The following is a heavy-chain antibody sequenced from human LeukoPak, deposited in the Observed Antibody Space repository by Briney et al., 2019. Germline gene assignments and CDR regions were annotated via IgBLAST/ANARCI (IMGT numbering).Heavy chain of an antibody. J-gene: IGHJ6*04. CDR2: IKQDGSEI. D-gene: IGHD1-1*01. CDR3: ARAGGNNWNDGPYYYYGMDV. V-gene: IGHV3-7*03. CDR1: GFTFISYW. Sequence: GGSLRLSCAASGFTFISYWMSCVRQAPGGGRECVAHIKQDGSEIYYVHSVKGRFTISRDNAKNSLYLQMNSLRAEDTAVYYCARAGGNNWNDGPYYYYGMDVWGKGTTVTVSS.